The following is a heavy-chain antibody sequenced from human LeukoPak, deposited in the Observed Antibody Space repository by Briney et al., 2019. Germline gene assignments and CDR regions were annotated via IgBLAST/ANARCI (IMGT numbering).Heavy chain of an antibody. Sequence: PSETLSLTCAVYGGSFSGYYWSWIRQPPGKGLEWIGEINHSGSTNYNPPLKSRVTISVDTSKNQFSLKLSSVTAADTAVYYCARGVGQQLVPLAYYYGMDVWGQGTTVTVSS. V-gene: IGHV4-34*01. CDR3: ARGVGQQLVPLAYYYGMDV. CDR1: GGSFSGYY. D-gene: IGHD6-13*01. J-gene: IGHJ6*02. CDR2: INHSGST.